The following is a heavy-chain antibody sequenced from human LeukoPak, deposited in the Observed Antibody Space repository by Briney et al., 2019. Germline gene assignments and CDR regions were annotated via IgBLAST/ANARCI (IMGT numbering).Heavy chain of an antibody. CDR1: GYSFINYW. CDR3: ARQSRDGSKTRGYYFDY. D-gene: IGHD3-10*01. J-gene: IGHJ4*02. V-gene: IGHV5-51*01. CDR2: IYPADSDT. Sequence: GESLQISCQVSGYSFINYWIGWVRQMPGKGLESMGIIYPADSDTTYSPSFQGQVTTSADKSISTVYLQWSSLKASDTAMYYCARQSRDGSKTRGYYFDYWGQGTLVTVSS.